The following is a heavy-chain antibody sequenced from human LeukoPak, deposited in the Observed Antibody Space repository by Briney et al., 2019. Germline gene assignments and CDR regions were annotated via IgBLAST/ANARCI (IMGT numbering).Heavy chain of an antibody. D-gene: IGHD6-13*01. Sequence: SETLSLTCTVSGGSISNYYWNWIRQPPGKGLEWLGYIYYSGTTNYNPSPKSRVTISVDMSKNQFSLKLSSMTAADTAVYYCARGSPGIAITVADYWGQGTLVTVSS. J-gene: IGHJ4*02. CDR3: ARGSPGIAITVADY. V-gene: IGHV4-59*01. CDR2: IYYSGTT. CDR1: GGSISNYY.